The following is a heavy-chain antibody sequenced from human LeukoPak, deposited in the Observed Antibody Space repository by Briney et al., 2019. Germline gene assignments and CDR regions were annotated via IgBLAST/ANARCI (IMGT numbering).Heavy chain of an antibody. CDR1: GFSLSTCA. Sequence: PGGSLRLSCAASGFSLSTCAMTWVRKAPGKVLERVSGMIGAGNTYYADSVKGRFTISRDNSMNTVYLQMNSLRVEDTAIYYCAKDLHYNDGRWEFDPWGQGTLVTVSS. D-gene: IGHD5-24*01. CDR3: AKDLHYNDGRWEFDP. CDR2: MIGAGNT. J-gene: IGHJ5*02. V-gene: IGHV3-23*01.